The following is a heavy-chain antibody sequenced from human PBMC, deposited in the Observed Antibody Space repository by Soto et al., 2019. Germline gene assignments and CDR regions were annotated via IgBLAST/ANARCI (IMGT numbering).Heavy chain of an antibody. V-gene: IGHV3-30-3*01. D-gene: IGHD3-16*02. CDR3: ARDEGNDYVWGSYRYLGY. J-gene: IGHJ4*02. CDR1: GFTFSSYA. Sequence: PGGSLRLSCAASGFTFSSYAMHLVRQAPGKGLEWVAVISYDGSNKYYADSVKGRFTISRDNSKNTLYLQMNSLRAEDTAVYYCARDEGNDYVWGSYRYLGYWGQGTLVTVSS. CDR2: ISYDGSNK.